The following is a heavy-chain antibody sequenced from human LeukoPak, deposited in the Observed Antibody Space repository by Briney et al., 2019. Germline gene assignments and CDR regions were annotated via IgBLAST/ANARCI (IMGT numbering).Heavy chain of an antibody. V-gene: IGHV3-30*18. Sequence: GALRLSCAASGLTFSTYAMHWVRQAPGKGLEWVAVISLDGNKIYSADSVKGRFTISRDNSKNTLYLQMNSLRAEDTAVYYCAKARITGTTTRSDFDYWGQGTLVTVSS. J-gene: IGHJ4*02. D-gene: IGHD1-20*01. CDR3: AKARITGTTTRSDFDY. CDR1: GLTFSTYA. CDR2: ISLDGNKI.